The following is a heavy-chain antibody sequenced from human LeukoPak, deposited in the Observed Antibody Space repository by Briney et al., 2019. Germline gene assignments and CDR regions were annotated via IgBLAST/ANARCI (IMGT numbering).Heavy chain of an antibody. D-gene: IGHD2-15*01. CDR3: ARETWWHFDY. J-gene: IGHJ4*02. Sequence: ASVKVSCKASGGTFSSYAISWVRQAPGQGLEWMGRIIPIFGTANYAQKFQGRVTITTDESTSTAYMELSSLRSEDTAVYYCARETWWHFDYWGQGSLVTVSS. CDR2: IIPIFGTA. CDR1: GGTFSSYA. V-gene: IGHV1-69*05.